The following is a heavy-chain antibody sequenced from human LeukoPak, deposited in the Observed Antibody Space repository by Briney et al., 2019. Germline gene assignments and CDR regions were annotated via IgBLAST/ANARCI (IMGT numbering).Heavy chain of an antibody. CDR2: IYPGDSDT. D-gene: IGHD6-13*01. CDR1: GYSFTSYW. CDR3: ARLLAAAGPYYSDY. V-gene: IGHV5-51*01. Sequence: GESLKISCQGSGYSFTSYWIGWVRQMPGKGLEWMGIIYPGDSDTRYSPSFQGQVTISADKSISTAYLQWSSLRASDTAMYYCARLLAAAGPYYSDYWGQGTLVTVSS. J-gene: IGHJ4*02.